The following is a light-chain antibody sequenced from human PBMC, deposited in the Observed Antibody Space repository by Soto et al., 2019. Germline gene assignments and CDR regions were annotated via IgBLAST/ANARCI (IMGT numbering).Light chain of an antibody. Sequence: QTVLPQPPSASGTPGQRVTISCSGSSSNIGSNTVNWYQQLPGTAPKLLIYSNNQRPSGVPDRFSGSKSGTSASLAISGLQSDIEADYYCAAWDDSLNGYVFGIGTKLTVL. V-gene: IGLV1-44*01. CDR1: SSNIGSNT. CDR3: AAWDDSLNGYV. CDR2: SNN. J-gene: IGLJ1*01.